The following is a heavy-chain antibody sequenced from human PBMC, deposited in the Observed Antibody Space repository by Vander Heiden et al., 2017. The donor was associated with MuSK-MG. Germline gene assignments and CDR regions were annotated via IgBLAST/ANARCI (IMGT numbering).Heavy chain of an antibody. J-gene: IGHJ4*02. CDR2: ISYDGSNK. CDR1: AFTFTSYA. CDR3: ARDGSYYDSSGYYSCDY. D-gene: IGHD3-22*01. Sequence: QVQLVESGGGVVQPGRSLRLPCAASAFTFTSYAMHWVRQARGKGLEWVAVISYDGSNKYYADSVKGRFTISRDNSKNTLYLQMNSLRAEDTAVYYCARDGSYYDSSGYYSCDYWGQGTLVTVSS. V-gene: IGHV3-30-3*01.